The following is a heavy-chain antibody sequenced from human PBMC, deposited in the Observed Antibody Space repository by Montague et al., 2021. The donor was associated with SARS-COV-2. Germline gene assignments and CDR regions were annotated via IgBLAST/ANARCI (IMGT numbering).Heavy chain of an antibody. CDR2: LYTSGST. Sequence: SETRSLTCTVSGGSISNYYWTWIRQPAGKGLEWIGHLYTSGSTTYNPSLKSRVTMSVDTSKNQFSLNVTSVTAADTAIYYCARESGYSSGWRYYYVMDVWGQGTTVTVS. CDR3: ARESGYSSGWRYYYVMDV. V-gene: IGHV4-4*07. D-gene: IGHD6-19*01. J-gene: IGHJ6*02. CDR1: GGSISNYY.